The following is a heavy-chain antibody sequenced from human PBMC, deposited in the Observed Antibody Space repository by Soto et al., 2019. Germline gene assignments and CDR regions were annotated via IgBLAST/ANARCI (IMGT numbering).Heavy chain of an antibody. J-gene: IGHJ5*02. CDR2: IFNNGST. V-gene: IGHV4-59*01. CDR3: AKDHGYCSTPSGDAGGAFAP. CDR1: GGSISYYY. Sequence: SETLSLTCTISGGSISYYYWSWIRQPPGKGLEWIGYIFNNGSTNYNPSLKSRVTISVDTSKNQFSLKLNSVTAADTAVYYCAKDHGYCSTPSGDAGGAFAPWGRGTLVTVSS. D-gene: IGHD2-2*01.